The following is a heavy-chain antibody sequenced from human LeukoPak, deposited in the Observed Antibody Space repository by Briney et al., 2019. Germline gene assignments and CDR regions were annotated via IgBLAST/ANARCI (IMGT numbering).Heavy chain of an antibody. CDR3: AKDTSRFFFDY. D-gene: IGHD2/OR15-2a*01. CDR2: IQYDGSDK. Sequence: PGGSLRLSCEASGFSFSGYGMHWVRQAPGKGLEWVAFIQYDGSDKYYADSVKGRFTISRDNSMNTVFLQMDSLRPEDTAMYYCAKDTSRFFFDYWGQGTLVTASS. J-gene: IGHJ4*02. CDR1: GFSFSGYG. V-gene: IGHV3-30*02.